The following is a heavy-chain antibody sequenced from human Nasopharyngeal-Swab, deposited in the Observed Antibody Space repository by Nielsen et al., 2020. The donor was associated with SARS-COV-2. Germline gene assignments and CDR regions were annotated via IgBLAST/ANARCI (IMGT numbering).Heavy chain of an antibody. D-gene: IGHD1-26*01. J-gene: IGHJ5*02. CDR2: ISSSSSTS. CDR3: AKGGWELLNWFDP. Sequence: GESLKISCAASGFTISSNGMNWVRQAPGKGLEWVAYISSSSSTSYYADSVKGRFTISRDNSKNSLYLQMNSLTTEDAALYYCAKGGWELLNWFDPWGQGTLVTVSS. CDR1: GFTISSNG. V-gene: IGHV3-48*04.